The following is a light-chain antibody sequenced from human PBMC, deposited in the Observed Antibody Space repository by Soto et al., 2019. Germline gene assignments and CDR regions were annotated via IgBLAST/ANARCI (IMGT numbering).Light chain of an antibody. J-gene: IGKJ2*01. CDR2: GAS. V-gene: IGKV3-20*01. Sequence: EIVLTQSPGTLCLSRGESATLSCRASQSVSSSYLAWYQQKPGQAPRLLIHGASSRATGIPDRFSGSGSGTDFTLTISRLEPEDFAVYYCQQYGSSPPTYTFGQGTKLEIK. CDR1: QSVSSSY. CDR3: QQYGSSPPTYT.